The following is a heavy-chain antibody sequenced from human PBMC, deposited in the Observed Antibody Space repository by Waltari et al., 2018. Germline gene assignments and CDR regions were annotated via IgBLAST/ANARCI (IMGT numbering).Heavy chain of an antibody. D-gene: IGHD1-26*01. CDR3: AGGLEELLPEGGFDY. V-gene: IGHV4-39*07. J-gene: IGHJ4*02. CDR2: IYYSGIT. CDR1: GGSISSSSYY. Sequence: QLQLQESGPGLVKPSETLSLTCTVSGGSISSSSYYWGWIRQPPGKGLEWIGSIYYSGITYYNPPLKSRVTISVDTSKNQFSLKLSSGTAADTAVYYCAGGLEELLPEGGFDYWGQGTLVTVSS.